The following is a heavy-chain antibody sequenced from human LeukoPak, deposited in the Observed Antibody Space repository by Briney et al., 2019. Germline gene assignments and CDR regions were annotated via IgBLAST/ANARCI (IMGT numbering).Heavy chain of an antibody. V-gene: IGHV4-34*01. D-gene: IGHD6-19*01. CDR2: IHHSGST. J-gene: IGHJ4*02. CDR3: ARGKANGWLVLTERFFDY. CDR1: GGSFSGYY. Sequence: SETLSLTCAVYGGSFSGYYWSWIRQAPGKGLEWIGEIHHSGSTNYNPSLKSRVTISVDTSKNQFSLKLSSVTAADTAVYYCARGKANGWLVLTERFFDYWGQGTLVTVSS.